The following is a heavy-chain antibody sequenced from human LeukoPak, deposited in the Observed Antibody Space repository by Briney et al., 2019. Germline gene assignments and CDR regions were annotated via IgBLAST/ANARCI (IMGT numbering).Heavy chain of an antibody. D-gene: IGHD3-9*01. CDR2: ISAYNGNT. J-gene: IGHJ5*02. Sequence: GASVKVSFTASGYTFTIYGISWVRQAPGQGLEWMGWISAYNGNTNYTQKLQGRVTITTDTSTSTAYMELRSLRSDDTAVYYCARADILTSPFDPWGQGTLVTVSS. V-gene: IGHV1-18*04. CDR3: ARADILTSPFDP. CDR1: GYTFTIYG.